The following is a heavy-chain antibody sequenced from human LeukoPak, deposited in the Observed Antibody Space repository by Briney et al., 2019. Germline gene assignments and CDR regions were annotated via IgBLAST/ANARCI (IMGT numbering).Heavy chain of an antibody. V-gene: IGHV4-34*01. CDR3: ARGGPSELDP. CDR1: GGSFSGYY. J-gene: IGHJ5*02. CDR2: ISRSGNT. D-gene: IGHD1-14*01. Sequence: PSETLSLTCAVYGGSFSGYYWSWIRRPPGKGLEWIGKISRSGNTTYNPSLKSRVTISVDTAKNQFSLKLSSVTAADTAVYYCARGGPSELDPWGQGTLVTVSS.